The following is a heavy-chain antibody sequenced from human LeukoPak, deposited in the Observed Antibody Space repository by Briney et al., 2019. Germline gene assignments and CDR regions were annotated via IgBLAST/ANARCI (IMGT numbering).Heavy chain of an antibody. J-gene: IGHJ4*02. D-gene: IGHD3-10*02. CDR2: ISHDGSHK. CDR3: AKLFGEFTTDGDY. CDR1: GITFTKYG. Sequence: QPGGSLRLSCAASGITFTKYGMHWVRQAPGKGLEWVAVISHDGSHKYYGDSVKGRFNISRDNSKNTLYLQMNRLRPEDTAVYYCAKLFGEFTTDGDYWGQGTLVTVSS. V-gene: IGHV3-30*18.